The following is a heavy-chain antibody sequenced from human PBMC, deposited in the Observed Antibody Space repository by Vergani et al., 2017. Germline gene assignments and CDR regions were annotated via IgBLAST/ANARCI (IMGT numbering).Heavy chain of an antibody. V-gene: IGHV3-48*01. CDR3: ARDRYELWSGRPAHVDY. CDR2: ISSSSSTI. Sequence: EVQLVESGGGLVQPGGSLRLSCAASGFTFSSYSMNWVRQAPGKGLEWVSYISSSSSTIYYADSVKGRFTISRDNAKNSLYLQMNSLRAEDTAVYYCARDRYELWSGRPAHVDYWGQGTLVTVSS. D-gene: IGHD3-3*01. J-gene: IGHJ4*02. CDR1: GFTFSSYS.